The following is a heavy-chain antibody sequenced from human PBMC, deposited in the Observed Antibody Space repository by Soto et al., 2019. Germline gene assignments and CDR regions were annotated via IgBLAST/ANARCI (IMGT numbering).Heavy chain of an antibody. V-gene: IGHV4-31*03. CDR2: IYYSGIT. CDR3: ARLSLHLGELSPPDY. Sequence: SETLSLTCTVSGGSISSGGYYWSWIRQHPGKGLEWIGYIYYSGITYYNPSLKSRVTISVDTSKNQFSLKLSSVTAADTVVYYCARLSLHLGELSPPDYWGQGTLVTVSS. D-gene: IGHD3-16*02. CDR1: GGSISSGGYY. J-gene: IGHJ4*02.